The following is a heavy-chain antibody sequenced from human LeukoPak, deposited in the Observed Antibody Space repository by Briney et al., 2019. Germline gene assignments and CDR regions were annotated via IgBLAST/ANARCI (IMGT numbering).Heavy chain of an antibody. CDR2: IRSTANGYAT. J-gene: IGHJ4*02. CDR1: GFTFRSYW. V-gene: IGHV3-73*01. D-gene: IGHD3-10*01. CDR3: TGNYYGSGSYADFDY. Sequence: GGSLRLSCTASGFTFRSYWMSWIRQAPGKGLEWVGRIRSTANGYATAYAASVKGRFTISRDDSKNTAYLQMDSLKTEDTAVYYCTGNYYGSGSYADFDYWGQGTLVTVSS.